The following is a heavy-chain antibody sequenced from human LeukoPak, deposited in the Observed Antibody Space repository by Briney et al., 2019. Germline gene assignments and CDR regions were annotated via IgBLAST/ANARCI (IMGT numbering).Heavy chain of an antibody. D-gene: IGHD3-22*01. CDR1: GYTFTSYY. CDR2: INPSGGST. V-gene: IGHV1-46*01. J-gene: IGHJ4*02. Sequence: ASVKVSCKASGYTFTSYYMHWVRQAPGQGLEWMGIINPSGGSTSYAQKFQGRVTMTRDTSTSTVYMELSSLRSEDTAVYYCARDWSFVRDYDSNDYWGQGTLVTVSS. CDR3: ARDWSFVRDYDSNDY.